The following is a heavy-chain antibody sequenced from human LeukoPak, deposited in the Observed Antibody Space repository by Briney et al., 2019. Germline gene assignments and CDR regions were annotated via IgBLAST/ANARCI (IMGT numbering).Heavy chain of an antibody. V-gene: IGHV4-59*01. J-gene: IGHJ6*03. Sequence: PSETLSLTCTVSGGSISSYYWSRIRQPPGKGLEWIGYIYYSGSTNYNPSLESRVTISVDTSKNQFSLKLSSVTAADTAVDYCARGYSYCYYYYYYMDVWGKGTTVTVSS. CDR2: IYYSGST. D-gene: IGHD5-18*01. CDR1: GGSISSYY. CDR3: ARGYSYCYYYYYYMDV.